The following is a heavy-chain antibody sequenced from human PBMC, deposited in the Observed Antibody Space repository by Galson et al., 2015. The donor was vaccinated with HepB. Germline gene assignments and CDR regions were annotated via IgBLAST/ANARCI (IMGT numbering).Heavy chain of an antibody. Sequence: SLRLSCAASGFTFTRHWMHWVRQAPGKGLEWVANIKEDGSEEYYVDSVRGRFTISRDNAKNSLYLQMNSLRAEDTAMYYCARGGGHGDLDYWGQGTLVTVSS. CDR2: IKEDGSEE. CDR1: GFTFTRHW. V-gene: IGHV3-7*03. J-gene: IGHJ4*02. D-gene: IGHD4-17*01. CDR3: ARGGGHGDLDY.